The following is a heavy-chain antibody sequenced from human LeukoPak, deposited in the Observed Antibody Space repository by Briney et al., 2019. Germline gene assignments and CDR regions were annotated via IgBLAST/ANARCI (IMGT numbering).Heavy chain of an antibody. Sequence: GASVKVSCKASGYTFTGYYMHWVRQAPGQGLEWMGWINPNIGGTNYAQKFQGRVTMTRDTSISTPYMELSRLRSDDTAVYYCARVPRRTMVRGVIAHPTFDYWGQGTLVTVSS. D-gene: IGHD3-10*01. CDR1: GYTFTGYY. J-gene: IGHJ4*02. CDR2: INPNIGGT. V-gene: IGHV1-2*02. CDR3: ARVPRRTMVRGVIAHPTFDY.